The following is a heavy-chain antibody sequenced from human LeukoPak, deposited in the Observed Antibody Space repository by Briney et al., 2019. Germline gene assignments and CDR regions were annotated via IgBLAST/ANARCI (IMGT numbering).Heavy chain of an antibody. V-gene: IGHV1-2*02. J-gene: IGHJ3*02. CDR2: INYKSGGT. CDR3: ASGVVAPRERVTINSDAFDI. CDR1: GYIFTGYY. Sequence: ASVKVSCKASGYIFTGYYMHWVRQAPGQGLEWMGWINYKSGGTNYAQKFQGRVTMTRDTSITTAYMELSRLRSDDTAVYYCASGVVAPRERVTINSDAFDIWGQGTMVTVSS. D-gene: IGHD2-15*01.